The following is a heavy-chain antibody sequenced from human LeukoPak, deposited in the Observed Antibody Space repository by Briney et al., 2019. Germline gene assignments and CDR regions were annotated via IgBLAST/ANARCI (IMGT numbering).Heavy chain of an antibody. D-gene: IGHD3-9*01. Sequence: GGSLRLSCAASGFNFDNYAMHWVRQAPGKGLEWVSLISWDGGSTYYADSVKGRFTISRDNSKNSLFLQMSSLRPEDTALYYCAYGDYDMGLLGPIDYWGQGTLVTVSS. CDR2: ISWDGGST. J-gene: IGHJ4*02. V-gene: IGHV3-43D*03. CDR3: AYGDYDMGLLGPIDY. CDR1: GFNFDNYA.